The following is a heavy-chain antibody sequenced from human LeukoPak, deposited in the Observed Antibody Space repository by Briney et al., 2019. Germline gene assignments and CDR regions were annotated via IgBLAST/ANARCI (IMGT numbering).Heavy chain of an antibody. CDR1: GFTFSSYS. D-gene: IGHD6-19*01. CDR2: ISSSSSYI. J-gene: IGHJ4*02. CDR3: ARDLRSGWYGEDHDY. Sequence: GGSLRLSRAASGFTFSSYSMNWVRPAPGKGLEWVSSISSSSSYIYYADSVKGRFTISRDNAKNSLYLQMNSLRAEDTAVYYCARDLRSGWYGEDHDYWGQGTLVTVSS. V-gene: IGHV3-21*01.